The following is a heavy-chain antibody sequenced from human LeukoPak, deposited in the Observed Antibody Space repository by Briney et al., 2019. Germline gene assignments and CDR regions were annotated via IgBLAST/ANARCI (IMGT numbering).Heavy chain of an antibody. CDR3: ARGRRYCSGGSCTTPRLYFDY. D-gene: IGHD2-15*01. J-gene: IGHJ4*02. CDR2: IKQDGSEK. Sequence: GGSLRLSCAASGFTFSSYWMSWVRQAPGKGLEWVANIKQDGSEKYYVDSVKGRFTMSRDNAKNSLYLQMNSLRAEDTAVYYCARGRRYCSGGSCTTPRLYFDYWGQGTLVTVSS. CDR1: GFTFSSYW. V-gene: IGHV3-7*03.